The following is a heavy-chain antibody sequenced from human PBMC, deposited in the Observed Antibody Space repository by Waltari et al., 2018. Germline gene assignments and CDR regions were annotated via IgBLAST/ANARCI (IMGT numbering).Heavy chain of an antibody. CDR2: IYPGDSDT. D-gene: IGHD3-10*01. Sequence: EYMGIIYPGDSDTRYSPSFQGQVTISADKSISTAYLQWSSLKASDTAMYYCARRSAGRHNFDYWGQGTLVTVSS. CDR3: ARRSAGRHNFDY. V-gene: IGHV5-51*01. J-gene: IGHJ4*02.